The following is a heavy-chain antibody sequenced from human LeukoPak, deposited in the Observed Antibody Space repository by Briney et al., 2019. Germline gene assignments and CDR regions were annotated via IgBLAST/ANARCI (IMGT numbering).Heavy chain of an antibody. CDR3: AREDNFVATIKGYFDY. V-gene: IGHV3-30*04. J-gene: IGHJ4*02. D-gene: IGHD5-12*01. CDR1: GFTFSSYA. Sequence: PGRSLGLSCAASGFTFSSYAMHWVRQAPGKGLEWVAVISYDGSNKYYADSVKGRFTISRDNSKNTLYLQMNSLRAEDTAVYYCAREDNFVATIKGYFDYWGQGTLVTVSS. CDR2: ISYDGSNK.